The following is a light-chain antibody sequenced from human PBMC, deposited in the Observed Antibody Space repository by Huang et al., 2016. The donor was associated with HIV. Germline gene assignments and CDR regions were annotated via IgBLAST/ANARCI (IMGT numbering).Light chain of an antibody. CDR1: QSVANN. V-gene: IGKV3-15*01. J-gene: IGKJ2*01. Sequence: EIIMTQSPATLSLSPGEGASLSCRANQSVANNLSWYLHRPGQSPRIRIFGASTRASGLPGRFSGSGSGTQFTLTVSGLQSEDFAVYYCQQYHNWPYTFGQGTKLEI. CDR2: GAS. CDR3: QQYHNWPYT.